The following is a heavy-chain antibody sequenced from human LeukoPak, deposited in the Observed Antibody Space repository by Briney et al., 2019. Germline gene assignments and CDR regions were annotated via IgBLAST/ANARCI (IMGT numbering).Heavy chain of an antibody. D-gene: IGHD3-10*01. CDR2: IRSKANSYAT. CDR1: GFTFSGSA. CDR3: TRHVEPTMVRGVIAN. Sequence: GGSLRLSCAASGFTFSGSAMHWVRQASGKGLEWVGRIRSKANSYATAYAASVKGRFTISRDDSKNTAYLQMNSLKTEDTAVYYCTRHVEPTMVRGVIANWGQGTLVAVSS. J-gene: IGHJ4*02. V-gene: IGHV3-73*01.